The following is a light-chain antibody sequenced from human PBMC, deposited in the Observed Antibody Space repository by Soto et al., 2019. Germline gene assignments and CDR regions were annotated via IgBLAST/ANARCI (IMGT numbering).Light chain of an antibody. CDR1: SSNIGAGYD. V-gene: IGLV1-40*02. CDR2: GNI. CDR3: QYSDSSRPCSVV. J-gene: IGLJ1*01. Sequence: QSFVAKPPSLSGAPGQGVTISCTGSSSNIGAGYDVHWYQQLPGTAPKLLIYGNINRPSGVPDRFSGSKSGTSSSLAITGLQAEDEAYYYCQYSDSSRPCSVVFGTETKVTAL.